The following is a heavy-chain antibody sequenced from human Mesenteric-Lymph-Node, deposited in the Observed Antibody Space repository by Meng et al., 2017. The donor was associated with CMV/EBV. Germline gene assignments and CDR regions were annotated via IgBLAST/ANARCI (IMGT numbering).Heavy chain of an antibody. CDR2: ISSSGDNT. J-gene: IGHJ4*02. Sequence: GESLKISCAASGFTFSNYAMNWVRQPPGKGLEWVSGISSSGDNTNYADSVKGRFTISRDNSQNTLDLQMNSLRAEDTAVYYCATPPRNYNSNWYTYSFAYWGQGTLVTVSS. V-gene: IGHV3-23*01. D-gene: IGHD6-13*01. CDR1: GFTFSNYA. CDR3: ATPPRNYNSNWYTYSFAY.